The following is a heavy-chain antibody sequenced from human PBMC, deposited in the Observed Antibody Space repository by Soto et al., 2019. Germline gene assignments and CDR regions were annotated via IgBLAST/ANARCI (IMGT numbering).Heavy chain of an antibody. Sequence: PGGSLRLSCAASGFTFSSYGMHWVRQAPGKGLEWVAVIWYDGSNKYYADSVKGRFTISRDNSKNTLYLQMNSLRAEDTAVYYCARDKSCSSTSCYASWSDPWGQGTLVTVSS. V-gene: IGHV3-33*01. D-gene: IGHD2-2*01. CDR3: ARDKSCSSTSCYASWSDP. J-gene: IGHJ5*02. CDR1: GFTFSSYG. CDR2: IWYDGSNK.